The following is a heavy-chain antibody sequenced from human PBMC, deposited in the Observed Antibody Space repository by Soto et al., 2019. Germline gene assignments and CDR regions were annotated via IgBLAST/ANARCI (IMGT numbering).Heavy chain of an antibody. Sequence: PSQTLSLTCAISGDSVSSNSAAWNWIRQSPSRGLEWLGRTYYRSKWYNDYAVSVKSRITINPDTSKNLFSLQLNSVTPEDTAVYYCASQPELKATDYYYYMDVWGKGTTVTVSS. CDR1: GDSVSSNSAA. D-gene: IGHD1-26*01. V-gene: IGHV6-1*01. J-gene: IGHJ6*03. CDR3: ASQPELKATDYYYYMDV. CDR2: TYYRSKWYN.